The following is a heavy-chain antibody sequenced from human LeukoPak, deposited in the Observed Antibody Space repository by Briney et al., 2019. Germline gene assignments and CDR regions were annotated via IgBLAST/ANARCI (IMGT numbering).Heavy chain of an antibody. J-gene: IGHJ4*02. V-gene: IGHV3-23*01. CDR1: GFTFSNHG. D-gene: IGHD2-2*01. CDR2: ISGSGDST. CDR3: AKSFRSTSLDY. Sequence: GGTLRLSCAASGFTFSNHGMNWVRQAPGKGLEWVSAISGSGDSTYYADSVKGRFTISRDNSRNTLYLQMNSLRAGDTAVYYCAKSFRSTSLDYWGQGTLVTVSS.